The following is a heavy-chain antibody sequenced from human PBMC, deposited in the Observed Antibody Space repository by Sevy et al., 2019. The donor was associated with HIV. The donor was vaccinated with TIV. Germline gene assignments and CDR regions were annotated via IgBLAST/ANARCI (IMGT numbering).Heavy chain of an antibody. J-gene: IGHJ6*02. V-gene: IGHV1-2*02. CDR2: INSDSGVT. CDR1: GYIFTDYY. D-gene: IGHD4-17*01. Sequence: ASVKVSCKASGYIFTDYYIHWVRQAPGQGLEWMAWINSDSGVTNYAQKFQGKVTVTRDTSPSTAYLELTRLKSNDTAIYYCARLTTQPTSDLYGMDVWGQGTTVTVSS. CDR3: ARLTTQPTSDLYGMDV.